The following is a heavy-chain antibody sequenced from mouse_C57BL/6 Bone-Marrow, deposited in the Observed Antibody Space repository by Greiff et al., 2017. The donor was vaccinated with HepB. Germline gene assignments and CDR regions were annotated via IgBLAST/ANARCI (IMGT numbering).Heavy chain of an antibody. CDR3: AREVRIRLYYYAMDY. Sequence: VQLQQSGPELVKPGASVKISCKASGYTFTDYYMNWVKQSHGKSLEWIGDINPNNGGTSYNQKFKGKATLTVDKSSSTAYMERRSLTSEDSAVYYCAREVRIRLYYYAMDYWGQGTSVTVSS. CDR1: GYTFTDYY. J-gene: IGHJ4*01. V-gene: IGHV1-26*01. CDR2: INPNNGGT. D-gene: IGHD2-14*01.